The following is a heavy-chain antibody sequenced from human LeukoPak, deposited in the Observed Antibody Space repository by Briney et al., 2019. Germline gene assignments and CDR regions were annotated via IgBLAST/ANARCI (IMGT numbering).Heavy chain of an antibody. D-gene: IGHD2-15*01. V-gene: IGHV4-34*01. CDR2: IYESGTT. J-gene: IGHJ4*02. CDR3: ARGAWATRLAS. CDR1: GESLNSYY. Sequence: SETLSLTCAVYGESLNSYYWSWVRQPPGEGLEWIGEIYESGTTKYNPSLKSRVATSMVPSKQQFSLRLSSVTAADTAVYYCARGAWATRLASWGLGTPVIVSS.